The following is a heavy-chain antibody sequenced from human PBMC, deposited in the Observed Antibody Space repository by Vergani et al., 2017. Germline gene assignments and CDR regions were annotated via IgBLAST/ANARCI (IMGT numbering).Heavy chain of an antibody. CDR2: IYTSEST. D-gene: IGHD6-19*01. Sequence: QVQLQESGPGLVKPSETLSLTCIVSGGSISPYYWSWIRQPAGKGLEWIGRIYTSESTNYNPSLKSRVTISVDTSKNQFSLTLTSVTAADTAVNYCASDTHSGQRADRWGQGILVTVTS. J-gene: IGHJ5*02. V-gene: IGHV4-4*07. CDR1: GGSISPYY. CDR3: ASDTHSGQRADR.